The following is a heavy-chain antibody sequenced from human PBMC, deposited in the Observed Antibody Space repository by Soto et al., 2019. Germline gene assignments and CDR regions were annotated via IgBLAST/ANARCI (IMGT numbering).Heavy chain of an antibody. CDR2: MNPGSGDT. CDR3: ARMATFGSLNWFDP. J-gene: IGHJ5*02. Sequence: SVKVSCKASGYSFTNNDVSWVRQATGQGLEWMRWMNPGSGDTGYAQKFQGRVTMTRDISIATAYMELSSLRSDDTAIYYCARMATFGSLNWFDPWGQGTLVTVAS. D-gene: IGHD3-16*01. CDR1: GYSFTNND. V-gene: IGHV1-8*01.